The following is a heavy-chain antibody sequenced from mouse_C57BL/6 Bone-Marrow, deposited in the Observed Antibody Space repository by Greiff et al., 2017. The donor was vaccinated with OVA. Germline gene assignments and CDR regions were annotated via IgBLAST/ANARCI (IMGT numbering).Heavy chain of an antibody. J-gene: IGHJ1*03. V-gene: IGHV1-63*01. CDR3: ARIYYYGSSYVEGYFDV. Sequence: VQLVESGAELVRPGTSVKMSCKASGYTFTNYWIGWAKQRPGHGLEWIGDIYPGGGYTNYNEKFKGKATLTADKSSSTAYMQFSSLTSEDSAIYYCARIYYYGSSYVEGYFDVWGTGTTVTVSS. D-gene: IGHD1-1*01. CDR1: GYTFTNYW. CDR2: IYPGGGYT.